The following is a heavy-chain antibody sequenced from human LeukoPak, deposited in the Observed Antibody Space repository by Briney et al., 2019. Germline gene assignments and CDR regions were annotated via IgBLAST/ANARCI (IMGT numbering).Heavy chain of an antibody. D-gene: IGHD3-3*01. CDR2: IKSKTDGGTT. V-gene: IGHV3-15*01. Sequence: GGSLRLSCAASGLTLSDAWMSWVRQAPGKGLEWVGRIKSKTDGGTTDYAAPVKGRFTISRDDSKNTLYLQMNSLKTEDTAVYYCTTTNPYYDFWSGYYWSADYYGMDVWGQGTTVTVSS. CDR1: GLTLSDAW. CDR3: TTTNPYYDFWSGYYWSADYYGMDV. J-gene: IGHJ6*02.